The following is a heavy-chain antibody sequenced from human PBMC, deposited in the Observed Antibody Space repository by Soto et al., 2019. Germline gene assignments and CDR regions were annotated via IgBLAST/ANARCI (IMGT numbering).Heavy chain of an antibody. CDR2: IKSKTDGGTT. Sequence: EVQLVESGGGLVKPGGSLRLSCAASGFTFSNAWMNWVRQAPGKGLEWVGRIKSKTDGGTTDYAAPVKGRFTISRDDSKNTLYLQMNSLKTEDTAAYYCTSYSSSWLVFDYWGQGTLVTVSS. J-gene: IGHJ4*02. CDR1: GFTFSNAW. V-gene: IGHV3-15*07. D-gene: IGHD6-13*01. CDR3: TSYSSSWLVFDY.